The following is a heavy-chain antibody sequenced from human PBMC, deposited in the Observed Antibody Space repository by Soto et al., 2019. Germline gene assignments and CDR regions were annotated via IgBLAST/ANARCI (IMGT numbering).Heavy chain of an antibody. Sequence: QVQLVQSGAEVKKPGYSVKVSCKASGGTFSSYAISWVRQAPGQGLEWMGGSIPIFGTANYAQKFQGRVTITADEAPRTASMGRSSLRSEETGAYYCARGVAVAVRFYYWGQGTLVTVSS. J-gene: IGHJ4*02. CDR3: ARGVAVAVRFYY. D-gene: IGHD6-19*01. V-gene: IGHV1-69*01. CDR1: GGTFSSYA. CDR2: SIPIFGTA.